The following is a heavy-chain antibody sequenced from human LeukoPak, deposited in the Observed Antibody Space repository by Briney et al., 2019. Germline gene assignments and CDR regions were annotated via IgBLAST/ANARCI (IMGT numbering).Heavy chain of an antibody. CDR2: ISAYNGNT. J-gene: IGHJ6*03. CDR3: ARASYYDFWSGYHRCYSYYYYYMDV. Sequence: ASVKVSCKASGYTFTSYGISWVRQAPGQGLEWMGWISAYNGNTNYAQKLQGRVTMTTDTSTSTAYMELRSLRSDDTAVYYCARASYYDFWSGYHRCYSYYYYYMDVWGKGTTVTVSS. D-gene: IGHD3-3*01. CDR1: GYTFTSYG. V-gene: IGHV1-18*01.